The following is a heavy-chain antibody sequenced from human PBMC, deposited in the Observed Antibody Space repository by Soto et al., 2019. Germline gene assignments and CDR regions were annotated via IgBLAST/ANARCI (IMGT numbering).Heavy chain of an antibody. J-gene: IGHJ4*02. CDR3: ANFRRGPFDY. Sequence: PGGSLRLSCAASGFTFSSYAMSWVRQAPGKGLEWVPAISGSGGSTYYADSVKGRFTISRDNSKNTLYLQMNSLRAEDTAVYYCANFRRGPFDYWGQGTLVTVSS. V-gene: IGHV3-23*01. D-gene: IGHD3-10*01. CDR1: GFTFSSYA. CDR2: ISGSGGST.